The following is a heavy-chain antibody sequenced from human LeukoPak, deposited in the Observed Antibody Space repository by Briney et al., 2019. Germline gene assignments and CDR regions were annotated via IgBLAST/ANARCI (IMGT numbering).Heavy chain of an antibody. CDR2: ISPYNGNT. Sequence: ASVKVSCKASGYTFTSNGINWVRQAPGQGLEWMGWISPYNGNTKYAQKVQARVTMTTDTSASTAYMELRSLRTGDTAVYYCARGTRGSYHSNWAQGTLVTVSS. CDR1: GYTFTSNG. D-gene: IGHD3-10*01. CDR3: ARGTRGSYHSN. J-gene: IGHJ4*02. V-gene: IGHV1-18*01.